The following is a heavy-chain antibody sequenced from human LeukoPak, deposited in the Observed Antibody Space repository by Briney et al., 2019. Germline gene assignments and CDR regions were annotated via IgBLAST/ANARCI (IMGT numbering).Heavy chain of an antibody. CDR1: GGTMSSYY. Sequence: PSETLSLTCTVSGGTMSSYYWSWLRQPPGKGLEWIGYIYYSGSTNYNPSLKSRVTISVDTSKNQFSLRLRSVTAADTAVYYCARHELAVAGPEYWGQGTLVTVSS. J-gene: IGHJ4*02. V-gene: IGHV4-59*08. CDR3: ARHELAVAGPEY. D-gene: IGHD6-19*01. CDR2: IYYSGST.